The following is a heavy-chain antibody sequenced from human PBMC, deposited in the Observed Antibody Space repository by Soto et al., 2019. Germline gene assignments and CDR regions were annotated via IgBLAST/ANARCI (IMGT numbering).Heavy chain of an antibody. CDR2: IYYSGST. CDR1: GGSISSGGYY. CDR3: ARGRGESGYCSSTSCSKRGFDY. J-gene: IGHJ4*02. Sequence: SETLSLTCTVSGGSISSGGYYWSWIRQHPGKGLEWIGYIYYSGSTYYNPSLKSRVTISVDTSKSQFSLKLSSVTAADTAVYYCARGRGESGYCSSTSCSKRGFDYWGQGTLVTSPQ. D-gene: IGHD2-2*03. V-gene: IGHV4-31*03.